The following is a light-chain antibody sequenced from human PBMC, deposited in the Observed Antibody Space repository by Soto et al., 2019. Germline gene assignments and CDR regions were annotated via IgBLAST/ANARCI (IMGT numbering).Light chain of an antibody. CDR2: AAS. Sequence: DIQMTQSPSSLSASLGDRVTITCRASQGIGVYLAWFQQKPGNAPKLLIYAASTLQSGVPSRFSGSGSGTDFTLTVSSLQPEYVATYYCQKYNSAPLTFGGGTRVEIK. V-gene: IGKV1-27*01. CDR1: QGIGVY. J-gene: IGKJ4*01. CDR3: QKYNSAPLT.